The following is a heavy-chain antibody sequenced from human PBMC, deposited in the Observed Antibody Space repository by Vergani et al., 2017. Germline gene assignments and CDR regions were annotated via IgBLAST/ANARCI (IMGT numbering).Heavy chain of an antibody. Sequence: QVQLQESGPGLVKPSETLSLTCTVSGGSISSSSYYWGWIRQPPGKGLEWIGSIYYSGSTYYNPSLKSRVTISVDTSKNQFSLKLSSVTAADTAVYYCARGVGGYSNYDIWFDPWGQGTLVTVSS. V-gene: IGHV4-39*01. J-gene: IGHJ5*02. CDR2: IYYSGST. D-gene: IGHD4-11*01. CDR1: GGSISSSSYY. CDR3: ARGVGGYSNYDIWFDP.